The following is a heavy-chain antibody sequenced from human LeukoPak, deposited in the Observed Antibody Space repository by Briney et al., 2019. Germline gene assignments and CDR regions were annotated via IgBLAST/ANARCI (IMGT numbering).Heavy chain of an antibody. D-gene: IGHD5-24*01. CDR3: ARARDGYNPHDAFDI. CDR1: GGTFSSYA. CDR2: IIPIFGTA. Sequence: GASVKVSCKASGGTFSSYAISWVRQAPGQGLEWMGGIIPIFGTANYAQKFQGRVTITTDESTSTAYMELSSLRSEDTAVYYCARARDGYNPHDAFDIWGQGTMANVSS. V-gene: IGHV1-69*05. J-gene: IGHJ3*02.